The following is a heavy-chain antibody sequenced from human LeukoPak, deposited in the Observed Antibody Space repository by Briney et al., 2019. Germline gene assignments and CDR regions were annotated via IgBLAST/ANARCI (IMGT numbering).Heavy chain of an antibody. J-gene: IGHJ4*02. CDR2: IWYDGGQK. CDR3: ARDPSLRVTLDY. V-gene: IGHV3-33*01. CDR1: RFTFTNYG. D-gene: IGHD4-4*01. Sequence: PGGSLRLSCAASRFTFTNYGMHWVRQAPGKGLEWVAVIWYDGGQKYYADSVKGRFTISRDNTKNTLYLQMNSLRVEDTAVYYCARDPSLRVTLDYWGQGTLVTVSS.